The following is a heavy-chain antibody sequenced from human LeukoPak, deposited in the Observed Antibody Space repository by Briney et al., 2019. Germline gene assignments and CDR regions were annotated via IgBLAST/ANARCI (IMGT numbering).Heavy chain of an antibody. D-gene: IGHD3-22*01. CDR2: IYYSGST. CDR1: GGSISSYY. J-gene: IGHJ6*02. Sequence: SETLSLTCTVSGGSISSYYRSWIRQPPGKGLEWIGYIYYSGSTNYNPSLKSRVTISVDTSKNQFSLKLSSVTAADTAVYYCARVSDSSGSRRFYYYGMDVWGQGTTVTVSS. CDR3: ARVSDSSGSRRFYYYGMDV. V-gene: IGHV4-59*01.